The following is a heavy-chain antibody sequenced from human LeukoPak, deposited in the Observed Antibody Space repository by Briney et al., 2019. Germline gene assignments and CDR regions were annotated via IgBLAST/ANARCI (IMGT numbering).Heavy chain of an antibody. CDR3: ARDLIAAAGDY. Sequence: TGGSLRLSCAASGFTLSSYGMHWVRQAPGKGLEWVAVIWYDGSNKYYADSVKGRFTISRDNSKNTLYLQMNSLRAEDTAVYYCARDLIAAAGDYWGQGTLVTVSS. CDR2: IWYDGSNK. D-gene: IGHD6-13*01. J-gene: IGHJ4*02. CDR1: GFTLSSYG. V-gene: IGHV3-33*01.